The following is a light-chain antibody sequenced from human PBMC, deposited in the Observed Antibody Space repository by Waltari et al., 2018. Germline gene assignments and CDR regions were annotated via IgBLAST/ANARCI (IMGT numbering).Light chain of an antibody. Sequence: DIVLTQSPGTLSLSPGERATLSCRASQSVSRALAWYQQKPGQAPRILIYAASTRATGVPDRFSGSGSGTDFSLTISRLDPEDFAVYYCQHYVNLPVTFGQGTKVEI. J-gene: IGKJ1*01. CDR2: AAS. V-gene: IGKV3-20*01. CDR3: QHYVNLPVT. CDR1: QSVSRA.